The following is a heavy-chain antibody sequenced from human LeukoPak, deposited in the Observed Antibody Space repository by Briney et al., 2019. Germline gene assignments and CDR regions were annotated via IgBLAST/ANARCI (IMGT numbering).Heavy chain of an antibody. D-gene: IGHD3-22*01. V-gene: IGHV4-61*02. Sequence: SETLSLTCTVSGGSISSGSYYWSWIRQPAGKGLEWIGRIYTSGSTNYNPSLKSRVTMSVDTSKNQFSLKLGSVTAASTAVYYCARYTANTAGYSFDFWGQGALVTVSS. CDR3: ARYTANTAGYSFDF. CDR2: IYTSGST. CDR1: GGSISSGSYY. J-gene: IGHJ4*02.